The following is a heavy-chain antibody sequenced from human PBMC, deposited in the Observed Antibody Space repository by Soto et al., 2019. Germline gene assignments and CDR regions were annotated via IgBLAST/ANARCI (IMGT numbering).Heavy chain of an antibody. J-gene: IGHJ6*02. CDR3: ARDFSQQLVHYYYYGMDV. V-gene: IGHV3-30-3*01. CDR2: ISYDGSNK. CDR1: GFTFSTYA. D-gene: IGHD6-13*01. Sequence: PGGSLRLSCAASGFTFSTYAMQWVRQAPGKGLEWVAVISYDGSNKYYADSVKGRFTISRDNSKNTLYLQMNSLRAEDTAVYYCARDFSQQLVHYYYYGMDVWGQGTTVTVSS.